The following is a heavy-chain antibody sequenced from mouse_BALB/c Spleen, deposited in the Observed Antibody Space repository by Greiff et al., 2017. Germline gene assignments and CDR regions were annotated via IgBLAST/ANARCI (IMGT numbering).Heavy chain of an antibody. Sequence: QVQLKQSGPGLVQPSQSLSITCTVSGFSLTSYGVHWVRQSPGKGLEWLGVIWSGGSTDYNAAFISRLSISKDNSKSQVFFKMNSLQANDTAIYYCARRGAYYGSTWCAYWGQGTLVTVSA. CDR1: GFSLTSYG. CDR3: ARRGAYYGSTWCAY. D-gene: IGHD1-1*01. J-gene: IGHJ3*01. V-gene: IGHV2-2*02. CDR2: IWSGGST.